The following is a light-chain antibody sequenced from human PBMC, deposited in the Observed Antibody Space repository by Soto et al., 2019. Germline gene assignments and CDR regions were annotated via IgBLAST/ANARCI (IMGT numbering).Light chain of an antibody. V-gene: IGKV1-13*02. Sequence: AIQLTQSPSSLSASVGDRVTITCRASQDIRGALAWYQQKPGKPPKLLIFDVSSLQSGVPSRFSGSGSGTDFTLTISSLQPEDFAIYYGQQFNTSPITFGQGTRLEIK. CDR3: QQFNTSPIT. J-gene: IGKJ5*01. CDR2: DVS. CDR1: QDIRGA.